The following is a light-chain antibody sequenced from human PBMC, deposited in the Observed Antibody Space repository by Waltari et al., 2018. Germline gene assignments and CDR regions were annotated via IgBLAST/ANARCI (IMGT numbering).Light chain of an antibody. V-gene: IGKV3-20*01. Sequence: EIELTQSPGTLSFSVGERATVSYGASERFSRALTWYQQKPGQAPRLLIYGDSTRATGIPERFSGSGSGTDFSLTISRLEPDDFAVYYCQHYLRLPVTFGQGTTVEI. CDR2: GDS. CDR1: ERFSRA. J-gene: IGKJ1*01. CDR3: QHYLRLPVT.